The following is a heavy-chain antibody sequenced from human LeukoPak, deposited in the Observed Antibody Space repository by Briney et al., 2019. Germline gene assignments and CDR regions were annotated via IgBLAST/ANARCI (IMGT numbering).Heavy chain of an antibody. D-gene: IGHD2-15*01. J-gene: IGHJ4*02. CDR3: AKGPLYCSGTSCYSVDY. CDR2: ISRSSNNT. Sequence: GGSLRLSCAASGLTFSAYAMTWVRQAPGKGLEWVSTISRSSNNTYYADSVKGRFTISRDNSRTTLSLQMNSLRGDDTSVYYCAKGPLYCSGTSCYSVDYWGQGTLVTVSS. CDR1: GLTFSAYA. V-gene: IGHV3-23*01.